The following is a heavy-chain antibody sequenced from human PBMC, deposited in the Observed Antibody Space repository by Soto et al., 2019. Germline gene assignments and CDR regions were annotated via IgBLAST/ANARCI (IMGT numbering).Heavy chain of an antibody. CDR1: GGSIINGDTY. Sequence: QVQLQESGPGLVKPSQTLSLTCTVSGGSIINGDTYLDWIRQHPEKGLEWMGYINYRGTTNYNPALKSRILISIDTSKNQFSLRLTSVTAEATAVYYCARDAPGVAPYWGQGTLVTVSS. D-gene: IGHD2-15*01. CDR3: ARDAPGVAPY. CDR2: INYRGTT. J-gene: IGHJ4*02. V-gene: IGHV4-31*03.